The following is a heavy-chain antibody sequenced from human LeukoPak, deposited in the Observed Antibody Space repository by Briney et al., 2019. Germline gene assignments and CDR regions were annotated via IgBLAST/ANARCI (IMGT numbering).Heavy chain of an antibody. CDR3: ARRNVGPYGMDV. CDR2: ISYTATT. CDR1: GGSISSYY. V-gene: IGHV4-59*07. Sequence: PSDPLSLTRTVSGGSISSYYWSWIRPPPGKGLEVIGHISYTATTTYNPSLKSRVTISVDTSKTQCSPKPSSWTAADTAVYYCARRNVGPYGMDVSGQGTTVTVSS. J-gene: IGHJ6*02.